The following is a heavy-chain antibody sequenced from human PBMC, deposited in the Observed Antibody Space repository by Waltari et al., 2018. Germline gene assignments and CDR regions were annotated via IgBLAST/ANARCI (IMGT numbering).Heavy chain of an antibody. Sequence: EVQLLQSGTELKKPGTTVKISCQVSGYTFTDYYIHWVQQAPGKGPQWMGLVDPEEGETIDAEKFQGRVTITADTSTDTVYMELSSLRSEDTAVYYCATALGDRSSASRAFDIWGQGTMITVAS. V-gene: IGHV1-69-2*01. J-gene: IGHJ3*02. CDR2: VDPEEGET. CDR3: ATALGDRSSASRAFDI. D-gene: IGHD3-10*01. CDR1: GYTFTDYY.